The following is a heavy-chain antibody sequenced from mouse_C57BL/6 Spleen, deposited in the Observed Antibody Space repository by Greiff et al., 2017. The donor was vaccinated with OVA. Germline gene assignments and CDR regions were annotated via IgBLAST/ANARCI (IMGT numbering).Heavy chain of an antibody. J-gene: IGHJ3*01. V-gene: IGHV1-47*01. CDR2: FHPYNDDT. D-gene: IGHD3-2*02. CDR3: ARGLGTAQAPFAY. CDR1: GYTFTTYP. Sequence: QVQLKESGAELVQPGASVKMSCKASGYTFTTYPIEWMKQNHGKSLEWIGNFHPYNDDTKYNEKFKGKATLTVEKSSSTVYLELSRLTSDDSAVYYCARGLGTAQAPFAYWGQGTLVTVSA.